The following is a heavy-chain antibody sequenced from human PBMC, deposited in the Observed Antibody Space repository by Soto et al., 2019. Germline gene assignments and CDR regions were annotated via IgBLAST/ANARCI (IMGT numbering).Heavy chain of an antibody. D-gene: IGHD3-10*01. CDR1: GFTLDAYA. CDR2: ISSYDGSM. CDR3: ARDVWSRASGPPDS. V-gene: IGHV3-9*01. J-gene: IGHJ4*02. Sequence: GGSLRLSCAASGFTLDAYAMYWVRQVPGKGLEWVTGISSYDGSMGYADSVKGRFSISRDNAKNSLYLQMNSLRPEDTAFYYCARDVWSRASGPPDSWGQGTLVTVSS.